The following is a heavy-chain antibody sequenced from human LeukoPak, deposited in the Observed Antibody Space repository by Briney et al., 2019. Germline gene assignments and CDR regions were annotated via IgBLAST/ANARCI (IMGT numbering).Heavy chain of an antibody. D-gene: IGHD2-15*01. Sequence: PGRSLRLSCAASGFTLSSYWIHWVPQAPGPGLVWFSRINSDGSSTSYADSVKGRFTISRDNAKNTLYLQMNSLRAEDTAVYYCAREVGCSGGSCYVYWGQGTLVTVSS. V-gene: IGHV3-74*01. CDR3: AREVGCSGGSCYVY. CDR2: INSDGSST. CDR1: GFTLSSYW. J-gene: IGHJ4*02.